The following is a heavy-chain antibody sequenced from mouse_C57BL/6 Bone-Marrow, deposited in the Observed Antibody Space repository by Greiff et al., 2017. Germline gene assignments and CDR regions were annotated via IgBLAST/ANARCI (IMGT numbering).Heavy chain of an antibody. CDR3: TTLWYFDY. D-gene: IGHD1-1*02. CDR2: IDPETGAT. J-gene: IGHJ2*01. V-gene: IGHV14-4*01. CDR1: GFNITDSY. Sequence: VQLQQSGAELVRPGASVKLSCTASGFNITDSYMNWVKQRPEQGLEWIGWIDPETGATEYASKFPGKAPITADTSSNTAYLHLSSLTSEDTAVYYCTTLWYFDYWGQGTTLTVSS.